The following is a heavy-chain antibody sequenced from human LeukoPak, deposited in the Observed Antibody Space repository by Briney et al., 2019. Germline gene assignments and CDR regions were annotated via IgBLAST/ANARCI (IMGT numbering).Heavy chain of an antibody. Sequence: ASVKVSCKASGYTFTSYGISWVRQAPGQGLEWMGWISAYNGNTNYAQKLQGRVTMTTDTSTSTAYMELRSPRSDDTAVYYCARGLVTIFGVVPYYMDVWGKGTTVTVSS. J-gene: IGHJ6*03. CDR3: ARGLVTIFGVVPYYMDV. D-gene: IGHD3-3*01. CDR2: ISAYNGNT. V-gene: IGHV1-18*01. CDR1: GYTFTSYG.